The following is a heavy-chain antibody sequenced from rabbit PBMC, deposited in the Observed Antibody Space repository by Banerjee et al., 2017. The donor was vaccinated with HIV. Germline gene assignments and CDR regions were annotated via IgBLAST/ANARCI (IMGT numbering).Heavy chain of an antibody. D-gene: IGHD7-1*01. Sequence: QEQLKETGGGLVQPGGSLTLSCTASGIDFSSYYMSWVRQAPGKGLEWIGCINTSSGNTGYASWAKGRFTISKTSSTTVTLQMTSLTAADTATYFCARDLAAVTGWNFGLWGPGTLVTVS. J-gene: IGHJ4*01. CDR1: GIDFSSYY. CDR3: ARDLAAVTGWNFGL. CDR2: INTSSGNT. V-gene: IGHV1S45*01.